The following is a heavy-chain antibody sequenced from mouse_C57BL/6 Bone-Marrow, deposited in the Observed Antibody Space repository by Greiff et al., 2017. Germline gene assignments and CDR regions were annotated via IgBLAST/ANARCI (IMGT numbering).Heavy chain of an antibody. D-gene: IGHD2-2*01. CDR1: GYTFTDSY. Sequence: QVQLQQSGAELVRPGASVKLSCKASGYTFTDSYINWVKQRPGQGLEWIARIYPGSGNTYYNEKFKGKATLTAGKSSSTAYMQLSSLTSEDSAVYFGARSRGNDEIDGDCDVLGTGTTVTVTS. CDR3: ARSRGNDEIDGDCDV. CDR2: IYPGSGNT. J-gene: IGHJ1*03. V-gene: IGHV1-76*01.